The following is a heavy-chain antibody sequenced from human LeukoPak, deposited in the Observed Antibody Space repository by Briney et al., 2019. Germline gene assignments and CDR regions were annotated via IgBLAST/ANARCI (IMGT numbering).Heavy chain of an antibody. CDR2: IYYSGST. D-gene: IGHD5-18*01. CDR1: GGSISSYY. Sequence: SGTLSLTCTVSGGSISSYYWSWIRQPPGKGLEWIGYIYYSGSTNYNPSLKSRVTISVDTSKNQFSLKLSSVTAADTAVYYCARTPTGHSYGLSFDYWGQGTLVTVPS. V-gene: IGHV4-59*01. CDR3: ARTPTGHSYGLSFDY. J-gene: IGHJ4*02.